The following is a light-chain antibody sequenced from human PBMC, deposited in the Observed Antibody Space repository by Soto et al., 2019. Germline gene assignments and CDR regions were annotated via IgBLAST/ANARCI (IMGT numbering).Light chain of an antibody. CDR2: DVS. J-gene: IGLJ2*01. Sequence: QSALTQPASVSGSPGQSITISCTGTSSDVGDYNYVSWYQQHPGKAPKLMIYDVSNRPSGVSNRFSGSKSGNTASLTVSGLQAEDEADYYCSSYTSSSTLVFGGGT. CDR3: SSYTSSSTLV. V-gene: IGLV2-14*01. CDR1: SSDVGDYNY.